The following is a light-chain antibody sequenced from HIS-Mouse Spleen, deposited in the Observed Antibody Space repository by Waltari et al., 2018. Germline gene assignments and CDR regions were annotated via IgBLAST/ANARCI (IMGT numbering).Light chain of an antibody. V-gene: IGLV3-10*01. CDR2: EDS. J-gene: IGLJ2*01. CDR1: ALPKKT. CDR3: YSTDSSGNHRV. Sequence: SYELTQPTSVSVSPGQTARITCAGDALPKKTDYWYQQKAGQATVLVIYEDSKRPSGIPERFSGSSSGTIATLTISGAQVEDEADYYCYSTDSSGNHRVFGGGTKLTVL.